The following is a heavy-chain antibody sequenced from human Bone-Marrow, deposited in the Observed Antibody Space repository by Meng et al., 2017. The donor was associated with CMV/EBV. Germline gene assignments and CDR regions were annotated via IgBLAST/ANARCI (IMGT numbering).Heavy chain of an antibody. J-gene: IGHJ5*01. CDR3: SKKAVSPPSLDNWFDS. CDR2: IRYDGSNK. CDR1: GFTFSSYG. D-gene: IGHD5/OR15-5a*01. V-gene: IGHV3-30*02. Sequence: GGSLRLSCAASGFTFSSYGMHWVRQAPGKGLEWVAFIRYDGSNKYYADSVKGRFTISRDNSKNTLYLQMNSLRADDTALYYCSKKAVSPPSLDNWFDSWGQGTRVTVSS.